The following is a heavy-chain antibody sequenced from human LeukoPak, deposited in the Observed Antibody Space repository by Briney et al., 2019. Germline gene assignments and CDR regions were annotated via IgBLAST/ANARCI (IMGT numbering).Heavy chain of an antibody. CDR2: IYTSGST. J-gene: IGHJ4*02. CDR3: AAYVDTAMVFDY. Sequence: SETLSLTCTVSGGSISSYYWSWIRQPAGKGLEWIGRIYTSGSTNYNPSLKSRVTMSVDTSKNQSSLKLSSVTAADTAVYYCAAYVDTAMVFDYWGQGTLVTVSS. D-gene: IGHD5-18*01. CDR1: GGSISSYY. V-gene: IGHV4-4*07.